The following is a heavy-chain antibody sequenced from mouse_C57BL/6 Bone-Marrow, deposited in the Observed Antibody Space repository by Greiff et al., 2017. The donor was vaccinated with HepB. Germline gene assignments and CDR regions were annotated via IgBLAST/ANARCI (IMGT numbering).Heavy chain of an antibody. J-gene: IGHJ4*01. D-gene: IGHD1-1*01. V-gene: IGHV1-62-2*01. CDR2: FYPGSGSI. Sequence: QVQLKESGAELVKPGASVKLSCKASGYTFTEYTIHWVKQRSGQGLEWIGWFYPGSGSIKYNEKFKDKATLTADKSSSTVYMELSRLTSEASAVYFCARHEDLYYYGSSYYAMDYWGQGTSVTVSS. CDR3: ARHEDLYYYGSSYYAMDY. CDR1: GYTFTEYT.